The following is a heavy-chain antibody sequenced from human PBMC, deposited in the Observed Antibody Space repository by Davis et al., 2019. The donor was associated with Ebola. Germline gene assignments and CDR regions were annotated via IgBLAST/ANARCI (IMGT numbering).Heavy chain of an antibody. CDR3: ARGIAVAVANWFDP. CDR2: IYYSGST. CDR1: GGSISSYY. J-gene: IGHJ5*02. D-gene: IGHD6-19*01. V-gene: IGHV4-59*01. Sequence: SETLSLTCTVSGGSISSYYWSWIRQPPGKGLEWLGYIYYSGSTNYNPSLKSRVTISVDTSKNQFSLKLSSVTAADTAVYYCARGIAVAVANWFDPWGQGTLVTVSS.